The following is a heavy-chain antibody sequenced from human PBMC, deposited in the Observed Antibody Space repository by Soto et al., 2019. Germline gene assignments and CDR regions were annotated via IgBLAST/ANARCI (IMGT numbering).Heavy chain of an antibody. CDR3: ARDEGRGPTLDY. V-gene: IGHV1-18*01. CDR1: GGTFSSYA. J-gene: IGHJ4*02. D-gene: IGHD3-10*01. CDR2: ISAYNGNT. Sequence: ASVKVSCKASGGTFSSYAISWVRQAPGQGLEWMGWISAYNGNTNYAQKLQGRVTMTTDTSTSTAYMELRSLRSDDTAVYYCARDEGRGPTLDYWGQGTLVTVSS.